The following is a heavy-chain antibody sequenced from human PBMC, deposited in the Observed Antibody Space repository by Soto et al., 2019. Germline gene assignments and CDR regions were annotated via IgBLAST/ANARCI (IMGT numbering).Heavy chain of an antibody. CDR2: IIPIFGTA. V-gene: IGHV1-69*01. D-gene: IGHD6-19*01. CDR1: GGTFSSYA. J-gene: IGHJ4*02. Sequence: QVQLVQSGAEVKKPGSSVKVSCKASGGTFSSYAISWVRQAPGQGLEWMGGIIPIFGTANYAQKFQGRVTITADESTSTDYRELSSLRSEDTAVYYCARAGSGIGGVLVFDYWGQGTLVTVSS. CDR3: ARAGSGIGGVLVFDY.